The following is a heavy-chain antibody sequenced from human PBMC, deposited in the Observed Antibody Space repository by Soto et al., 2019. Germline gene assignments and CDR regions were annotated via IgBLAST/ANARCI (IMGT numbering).Heavy chain of an antibody. CDR1: GFTFSTYA. J-gene: IGHJ4*02. D-gene: IGHD6-19*01. V-gene: IGHV3-23*01. CDR3: AKERSSGWSFDY. CDR2: ISGSGDST. Sequence: EVQLLESGGGLVQPGGSLRLSCAASGFTFSTYAMNWVRQAPGKGLEWVSGISGSGDSTYYADSVKGRFTVSRDNSKNTLYLQMNSLRAEATAVFYCAKERSSGWSFDYWGQRTLVTVSA.